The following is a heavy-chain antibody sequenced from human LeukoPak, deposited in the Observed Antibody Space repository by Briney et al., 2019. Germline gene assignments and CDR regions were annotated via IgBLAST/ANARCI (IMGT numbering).Heavy chain of an antibody. J-gene: IGHJ3*02. CDR2: IWYDGSNK. Sequence: GGSLRLSCAASGFTFSSYGMHWVRQAPGKGLEWVAVIWYDGSNKYYADSMKGRFTISRDNSKNTLYLQMNSLRAEDTAVYYCARGHIWNLAPNAFDIWGQGTMVTVSS. D-gene: IGHD1-7*01. CDR1: GFTFSSYG. CDR3: ARGHIWNLAPNAFDI. V-gene: IGHV3-33*01.